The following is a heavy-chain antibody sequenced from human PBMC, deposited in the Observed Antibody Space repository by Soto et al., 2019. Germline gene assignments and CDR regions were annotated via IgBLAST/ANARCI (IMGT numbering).Heavy chain of an antibody. D-gene: IGHD3-22*01. J-gene: IGHJ4*02. V-gene: IGHV1-69*02. CDR1: GGTFSSYT. CDR2: SIPILGIA. Sequence: QVQLVQSGAEVKKPGSSVKVSCKASGGTFSSYTISWLRQAPGQGLEWMGRSIPILGIANYAQKVQGRVTITADKPTSTAYMELSSLGTEATAVYCCASRYDSSDYWGQVTLVTVSS. CDR3: ASRYDSSDY.